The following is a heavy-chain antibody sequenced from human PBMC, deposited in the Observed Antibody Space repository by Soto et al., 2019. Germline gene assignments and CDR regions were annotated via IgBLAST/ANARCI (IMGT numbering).Heavy chain of an antibody. CDR3: ARATYPHNAFDI. V-gene: IGHV1-69*06. J-gene: IGHJ3*02. CDR1: GGTFSSYA. Sequence: SVKVSCKASGGTFSSYAISCVRQAPGQGLEWMGGIIPIFGTANYAQKFQGRVTITADKSTSTAHMELSSLRSEDTAVYYCARATYPHNAFDIWGQGTMVTVSS. CDR2: IIPIFGTA.